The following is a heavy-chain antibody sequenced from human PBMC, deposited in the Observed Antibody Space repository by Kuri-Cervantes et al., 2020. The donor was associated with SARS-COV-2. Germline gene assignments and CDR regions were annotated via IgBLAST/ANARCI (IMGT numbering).Heavy chain of an antibody. CDR3: ARGTTVVKVDI. V-gene: IGHV1-8*01. CDR2: MNPNSGNT. D-gene: IGHD4-23*01. Sequence: SVQDTCKASGSTFTSYDINWVRQATGQGLEWMGWMNPNSGNTGYAQKFQGRVTMTRNTSISTAYMELSSLRSGDTAVYYCARGTTVVKVDIWGQGTMVTVSS. CDR1: GSTFTSYD. J-gene: IGHJ3*02.